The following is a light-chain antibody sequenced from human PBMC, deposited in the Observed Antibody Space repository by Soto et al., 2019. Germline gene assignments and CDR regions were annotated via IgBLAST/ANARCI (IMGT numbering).Light chain of an antibody. J-gene: IGKJ3*01. CDR3: QQYGSLWFT. V-gene: IGKV3-20*01. CDR1: QSVSSSY. Sequence: EIVLTQSPGNLSLSPGERATLSCRASQSVSSSYLAWYQQKPGQAPRLLIYGASSRATGIPDRFSGSGSGTDFTLTISRLEPEDFAVYYCQQYGSLWFTFGPGTKVDIK. CDR2: GAS.